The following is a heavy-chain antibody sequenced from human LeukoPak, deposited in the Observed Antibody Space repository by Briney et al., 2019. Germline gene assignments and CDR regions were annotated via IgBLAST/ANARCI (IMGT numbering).Heavy chain of an antibody. J-gene: IGHJ6*03. D-gene: IGHD6-13*01. CDR3: ARDLQQLVGSFYYYMDV. V-gene: IGHV3-9*01. Sequence: GGSLRLSCAASGFDFDDYAMHWVRQAPGKGLEWVSSISWNGDTIYYADSVKGRFTISRDNAKNSLYLQMNSLRAEDTAVYYCARDLQQLVGSFYYYMDVWGKGTTVTISS. CDR1: GFDFDDYA. CDR2: ISWNGDTI.